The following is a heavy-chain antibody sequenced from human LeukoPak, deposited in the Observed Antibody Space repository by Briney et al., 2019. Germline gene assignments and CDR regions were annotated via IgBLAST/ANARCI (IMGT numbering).Heavy chain of an antibody. D-gene: IGHD3-10*01. Sequence: LRLSCPASGFTFSSSYMHLVRQVIGKALEGVSAIGSVGYTYYSESVKGRFTISRENAKNSLYLQMNSLRAGDAAVYYCARGVSYYYGSGSYYLWFDPWGQGTLVTVSS. J-gene: IGHJ5*02. CDR2: IGSVGYT. CDR3: ARGVSYYYGSGSYYLWFDP. CDR1: GFTFSSSY. V-gene: IGHV3-13*01.